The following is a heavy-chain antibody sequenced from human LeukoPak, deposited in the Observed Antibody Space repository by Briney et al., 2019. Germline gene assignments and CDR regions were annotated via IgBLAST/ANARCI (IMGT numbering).Heavy chain of an antibody. CDR2: INSDGSST. CDR3: ARDTDGWGLDY. Sequence: GGSLRLSCAASGFTFSSNWMHWVRQAPGKGLVWVSRINSDGSSTSYADSVKGRFTISRDNAKNTLYLQMNSLRAEDTAVYYCARDTDGWGLDYWGQGTLVTVSS. CDR1: GFTFSSNW. D-gene: IGHD3-10*01. V-gene: IGHV3-74*01. J-gene: IGHJ4*02.